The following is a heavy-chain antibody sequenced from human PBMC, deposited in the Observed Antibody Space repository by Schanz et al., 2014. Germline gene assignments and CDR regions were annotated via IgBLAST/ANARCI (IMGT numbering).Heavy chain of an antibody. CDR3: VRLDVHDY. CDR2: ITNKPNNYNT. Sequence: EVQLLESGGGLVQPGGSLRLSCAASGITFSDHYMDWVRQAPGKGLEWVGRITNKPNNYNTEYAASVKGRFTISRDDSRNSLYLQMSSLKTEDTAVYYCVRLDVHDYWGQGTLVTVSA. V-gene: IGHV3-72*01. J-gene: IGHJ4*02. CDR1: GITFSDHY. D-gene: IGHD3-16*01.